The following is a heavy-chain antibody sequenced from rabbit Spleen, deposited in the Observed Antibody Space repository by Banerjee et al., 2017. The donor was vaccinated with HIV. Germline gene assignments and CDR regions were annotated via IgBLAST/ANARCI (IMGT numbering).Heavy chain of an antibody. J-gene: IGHJ3*01. CDR3: ARVLGGSGIMTMSL. CDR1: GFSFSNSYY. CDR2: IATGNGGA. V-gene: IGHV1S45*01. Sequence: QEQLVESGGGLVQPEGSLTLTCTASGFSFSNSYYMCWVRQAPGKGLEWIGYIATGNGGADYASWAKGRFTISKTSSTTVTLQTTSLTAADTATYFCARVLGGSGIMTMSLWGQGTLVTVS. D-gene: IGHD1-1*01.